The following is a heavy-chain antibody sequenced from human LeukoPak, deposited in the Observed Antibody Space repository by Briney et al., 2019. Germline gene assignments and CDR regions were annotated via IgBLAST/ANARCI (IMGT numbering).Heavy chain of an antibody. CDR3: ARHPWSWGTWFGELLSETYNWFDP. CDR2: ISAYNGNT. CDR1: GYTFTSYG. D-gene: IGHD3-10*01. Sequence: ASVKVSCKASGYTFTSYGISWVRQAPGQGLEWMRWISAYNGNTNYAQKLQGRVTMTTDTSTSTAYMELRSLRSDDTAVYYCARHPWSWGTWFGELLSETYNWFDPWGQGTLVTVSS. J-gene: IGHJ5*02. V-gene: IGHV1-18*01.